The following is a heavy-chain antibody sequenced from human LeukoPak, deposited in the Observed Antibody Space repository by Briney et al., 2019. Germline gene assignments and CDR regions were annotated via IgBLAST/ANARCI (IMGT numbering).Heavy chain of an antibody. V-gene: IGHV1-8*01. CDR1: GYTFTSYD. D-gene: IGHD3-10*01. J-gene: IGHJ4*02. CDR2: MNPNSGNT. Sequence: ASVKVSCKASGYTFTSYDINWVRQATGHGLEWMGWMNPNSGNTGYAQKFQGRVTMTRNTSISTAYMELSSLRSEDTAVYYCARGRWVTMAAYYFDYWGQGTLVTVSS. CDR3: ARGRWVTMAAYYFDY.